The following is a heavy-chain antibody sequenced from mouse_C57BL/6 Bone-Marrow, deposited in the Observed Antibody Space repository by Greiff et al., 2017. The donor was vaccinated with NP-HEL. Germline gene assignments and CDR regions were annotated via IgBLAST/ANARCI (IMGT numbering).Heavy chain of an antibody. V-gene: IGHV5-4*03. CDR3: ASYGNYVEGYFDY. Sequence: EVKLMESGGGLVKPGGSLKLSCAASGFTFSSYAMSWVRQTPEKRLEWVATISDGGSYTYYPDNVKGRSTISRDNAKNNLYLQMSHLKSEDTAMYYCASYGNYVEGYFDYWGQGTTLTVSS. D-gene: IGHD2-1*01. J-gene: IGHJ2*01. CDR2: ISDGGSYT. CDR1: GFTFSSYA.